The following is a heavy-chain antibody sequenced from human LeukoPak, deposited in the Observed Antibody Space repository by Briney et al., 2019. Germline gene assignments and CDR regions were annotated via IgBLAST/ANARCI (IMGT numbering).Heavy chain of an antibody. V-gene: IGHV3-23*01. D-gene: IGHD3-22*01. CDR3: AKGAYYDL. CDR2: VSSSGENT. J-gene: IGHJ4*02. Sequence: GGTLRLSCAASDFTFSSSGMTWVRQAPGKGLEWVSTVSSSGENTYYTDSVKGRFTISRDNSKNTLYLQMNSLRAEDTAVYYCAKGAYYDLWGQGTLVTVSS. CDR1: DFTFSSSG.